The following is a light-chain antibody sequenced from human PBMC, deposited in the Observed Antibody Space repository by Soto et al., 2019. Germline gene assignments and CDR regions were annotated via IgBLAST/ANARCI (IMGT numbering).Light chain of an antibody. CDR1: QSIRSW. Sequence: DIQMTQSPSTLSASVGDRVTITCRASQSIRSWLAWYQQKPGKAPKLLIYKASSLESGVPSRFSGSGSGTEFTLTISSLQPDDVATYDCQHYISYPWTCGQGTKVDIK. CDR3: QHYISYPWT. V-gene: IGKV1-5*03. J-gene: IGKJ1*01. CDR2: KAS.